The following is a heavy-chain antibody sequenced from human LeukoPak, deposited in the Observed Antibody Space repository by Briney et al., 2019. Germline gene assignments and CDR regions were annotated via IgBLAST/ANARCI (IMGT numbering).Heavy chain of an antibody. CDR2: IYFSGGT. CDR1: GDSISSSNCY. J-gene: IGHJ4*02. V-gene: IGHV4-39*02. Sequence: PSETLSLTCTVSGDSISSSNCYWGWIRQPPGKGLEWIGSIYFSGGTYYNASLKSRVTISVDTSKNQFSLKLSSVTAADTAVYYCAREARLLRYFDWLLYGGFDYWGQGTLVTVSS. D-gene: IGHD3-9*01. CDR3: AREARLLRYFDWLLYGGFDY.